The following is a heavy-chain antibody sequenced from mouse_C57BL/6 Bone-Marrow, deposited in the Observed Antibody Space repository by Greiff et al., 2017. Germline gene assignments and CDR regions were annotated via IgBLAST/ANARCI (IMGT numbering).Heavy chain of an antibody. CDR1: GYAFSSSW. CDR2: IYPGDGDT. CDR3: ARYCGFAY. Sequence: VQLQQSGPELVKPGASVKISCKASGYAFSSSWMNWVKQRPGKGLEWIGRIYPGDGDTNYNGKFKGKATLTADKSSSTAYMQLSSLTSEDSAVYFCARYCGFAYWGQGTLVTVSA. J-gene: IGHJ3*01. V-gene: IGHV1-82*01.